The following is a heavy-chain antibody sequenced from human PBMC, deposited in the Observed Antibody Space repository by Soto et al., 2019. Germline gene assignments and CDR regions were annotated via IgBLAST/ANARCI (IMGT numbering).Heavy chain of an antibody. V-gene: IGHV4-34*01. CDR3: ARGEGYCSGGSCYYYYYYMDV. Sequence: SETPSLTCAVYGGSVSGYYWSWIRQPPGKGLEWIGETNHSGSTNYNPSLKSRVTISVDTSKNQFSLKLSSVTAADTAVYYCARGEGYCSGGSCYYYYYYMDVWGKGTTVTVSS. CDR2: TNHSGST. D-gene: IGHD2-15*01. CDR1: GGSVSGYY. J-gene: IGHJ6*03.